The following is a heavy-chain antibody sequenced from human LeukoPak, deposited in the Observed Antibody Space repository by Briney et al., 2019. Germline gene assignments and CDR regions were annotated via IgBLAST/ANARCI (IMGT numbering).Heavy chain of an antibody. V-gene: IGHV3-30-3*01. Sequence: EAGGSLRLSCAASGFTSSNYAMHWVRQAPGKGLEWVAVISYDGGNKYYADSVKGRFTISRDNSKNTLFLQMNSLRAEDTAVYYCAKGTTYCSSTSCYAFDYWGQGTLVTVSS. D-gene: IGHD2-2*01. CDR1: GFTSSNYA. CDR2: ISYDGGNK. J-gene: IGHJ4*02. CDR3: AKGTTYCSSTSCYAFDY.